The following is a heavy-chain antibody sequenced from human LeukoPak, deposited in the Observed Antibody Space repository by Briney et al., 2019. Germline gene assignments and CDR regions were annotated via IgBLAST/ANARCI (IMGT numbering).Heavy chain of an antibody. CDR2: IYYSGST. V-gene: IGHV4-59*01. CDR1: GGSISSYY. D-gene: IGHD5-24*01. J-gene: IGHJ4*02. Sequence: KSSETLSLTCTVSGGSISSYYWSWIRQPPGKGLEWIGYIYYSGSTNYKPSLKSRVTISVDTSKNQFSLKLSSVTAADTAVYFCARYGYNSPYYFDYWGQGTLVTVSS. CDR3: ARYGYNSPYYFDY.